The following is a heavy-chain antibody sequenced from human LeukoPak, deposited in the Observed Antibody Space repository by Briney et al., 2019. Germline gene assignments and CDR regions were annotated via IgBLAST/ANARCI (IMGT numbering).Heavy chain of an antibody. CDR2: FDPEDGET. J-gene: IGHJ4*02. Sequence: ASVKVSCKVSGYTLTESSMHWVRQAPGKGLEWMGGFDPEDGETIYAQKFQGRVTMTEDTSTDTAYMELSSLRSEDTAVYYCATAVLDYGDPLFDYRGQGTLVTVSS. D-gene: IGHD4-17*01. CDR3: ATAVLDYGDPLFDY. V-gene: IGHV1-24*01. CDR1: GYTLTESS.